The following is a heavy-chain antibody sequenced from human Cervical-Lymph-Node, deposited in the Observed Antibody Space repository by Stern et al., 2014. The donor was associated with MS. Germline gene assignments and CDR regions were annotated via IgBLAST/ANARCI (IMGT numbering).Heavy chain of an antibody. CDR1: GYSFTSYW. CDR2: IDPDDSDT. J-gene: IGHJ4*02. Sequence: EVQLVQSGAEVKKPGESLKISCKVSGYSFTSYWIGWVRQMPGKGLEWMGIIDPDDSDTRYSPSFQGQVTISADKSISTAYLQWSSLTASVTAIYYCARLSYSDYGNKVFDYWGQGTLVTVSA. CDR3: ARLSYSDYGNKVFDY. V-gene: IGHV5-51*03. D-gene: IGHD4-17*01.